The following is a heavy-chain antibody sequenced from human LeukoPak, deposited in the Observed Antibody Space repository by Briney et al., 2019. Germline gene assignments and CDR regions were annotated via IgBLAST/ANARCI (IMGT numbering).Heavy chain of an antibody. Sequence: GGSLRLSCAGSGFDFDDYAMSWVRQAPGKGLEWVSGISASGKTIYYGDSVKGRVTISRDNSKNSLYLQMNSLRAEDTAVYYCAAEPATVTNPDYWGQGTLVTVSS. V-gene: IGHV3-23*01. CDR3: AAEPATVTNPDY. CDR1: GFDFDDYA. J-gene: IGHJ4*02. D-gene: IGHD4-11*01. CDR2: ISASGKTI.